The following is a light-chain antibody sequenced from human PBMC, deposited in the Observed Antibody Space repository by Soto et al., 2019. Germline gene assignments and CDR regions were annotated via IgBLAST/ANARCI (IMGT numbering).Light chain of an antibody. CDR3: QQYNNWPRT. CDR1: QSVSSN. V-gene: IGKV3-15*01. J-gene: IGKJ1*01. Sequence: IVLPQSPGTLSLSPGERATLSCRASQSVSSNLAWYQQKPSQAPRLLIYGASTRATGIPARFSGSGSGTEFTLTISSLQSEDFAVYYCQQYNNWPRTFGQGTKVE. CDR2: GAS.